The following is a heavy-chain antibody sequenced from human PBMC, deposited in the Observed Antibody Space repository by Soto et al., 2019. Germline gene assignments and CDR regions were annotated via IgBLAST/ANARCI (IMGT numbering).Heavy chain of an antibody. CDR3: SKGAPGRTNDYCDY. V-gene: IGHV3-23*04. CDR2: ISGRGSST. Sequence: EVQLVESGGGVVQPGGSLRLSCAASGFTFDNFAMSWVRQAPGRGLEWVSVISGRGSSTYYADSVKGRFTVSRDNSRTTLYLGMNSLRDEDTVIYDCSKGAPGRTNDYCDYWGQGTMVTVSS. J-gene: IGHJ4*02. CDR1: GFTFDNFA. D-gene: IGHD3-10*01.